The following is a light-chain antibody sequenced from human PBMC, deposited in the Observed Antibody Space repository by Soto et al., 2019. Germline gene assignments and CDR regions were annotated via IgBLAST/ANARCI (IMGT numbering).Light chain of an antibody. CDR3: QQRSKWPT. Sequence: EIGLTQSPATLSLSPGERATLSCRASQGFSRYLAWYQQKPGQAPRVLISDASNRATGIPARFSGSGSGTDFTLTISSLDPEECALYYCQQRSKWPTFGQGTKVDI. CDR2: DAS. CDR1: QGFSRY. V-gene: IGKV3-11*01. J-gene: IGKJ1*01.